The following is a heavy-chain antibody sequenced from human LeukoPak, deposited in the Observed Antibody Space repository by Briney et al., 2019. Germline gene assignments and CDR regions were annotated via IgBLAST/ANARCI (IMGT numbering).Heavy chain of an antibody. CDR3: ARSKGVVPAAELEDINWFDP. Sequence: VKVSCKASGYTFTSYGVTWVRQAPGQGLEWMGWISTYNGNTNYAQKLQGRVTMTTDTSTSTAYMELRSLRSDDTAVYYCARSKGVVPAAELEDINWFDPWGQGTLVTVSS. CDR2: ISTYNGNT. CDR1: GYTFTSYG. D-gene: IGHD2-2*01. J-gene: IGHJ5*02. V-gene: IGHV1-18*01.